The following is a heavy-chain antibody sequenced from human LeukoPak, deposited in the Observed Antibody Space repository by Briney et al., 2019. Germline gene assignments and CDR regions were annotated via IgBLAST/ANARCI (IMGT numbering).Heavy chain of an antibody. CDR3: ARDYPDCSGASCRGYGMDV. CDR2: ILYDGSIK. Sequence: PGGSLRLSCAASGLTFSSHVMHWVRQAPGKGLEWVAKILYDGSIKYYPDSVKGRFTISRDNSKNTLYLQMNSLRAEDTALYYCARDYPDCSGASCRGYGMDVWGQGTTVTVSS. D-gene: IGHD2-15*01. V-gene: IGHV3-30*14. J-gene: IGHJ6*02. CDR1: GLTFSSHV.